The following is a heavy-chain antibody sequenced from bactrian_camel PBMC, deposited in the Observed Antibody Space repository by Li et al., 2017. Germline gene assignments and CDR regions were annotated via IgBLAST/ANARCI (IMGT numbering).Heavy chain of an antibody. D-gene: IGHD4*01. CDR2: VDSSGRTA. J-gene: IGHJ4*01. CDR3: AAGPHYSDYDRPWYY. Sequence: HVHLVESGGGRVQPGGSLRLSCVNSGFTLSRITMRWVRQAPGQGLEWVAGVDSSGRTAYADSVKGRFTISRDNAKNTLYLQMNSLKPEDTAVYYCAAGPHYSDYDRPWYYWGQGTQVTVS. V-gene: IGHV3S39*01. CDR1: GFTLSRIT.